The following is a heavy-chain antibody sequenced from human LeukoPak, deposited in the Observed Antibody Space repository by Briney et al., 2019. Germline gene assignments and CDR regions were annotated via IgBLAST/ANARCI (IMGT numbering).Heavy chain of an antibody. J-gene: IGHJ4*02. D-gene: IGHD3-9*01. Sequence: GSLRLSCAASGFTFSSFWMSWVRRAPGKRLEWVANIKQDGSQKYYVDSVKSRFTISRDNAKNSLFLQINGLRAEDTAVYYCARDDYDILSGYYKGSDYWGQGTLVTVSS. CDR3: ARDDYDILSGYYKGSDY. CDR1: GFTFSSFW. V-gene: IGHV3-7*04. CDR2: IKQDGSQK.